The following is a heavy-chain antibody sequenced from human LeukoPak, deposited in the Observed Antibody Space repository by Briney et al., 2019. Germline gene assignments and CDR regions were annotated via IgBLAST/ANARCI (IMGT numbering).Heavy chain of an antibody. CDR1: GGSISSYY. D-gene: IGHD2-15*01. Sequence: SATLSLTCTVSGGSISSYYWSWIRQPPGKGLEWIGYIYYSGSTNYNPSLKSRVTISVDTSKNQFSLKLSSVTAADTAVYYCAREGYCSGGSCYDYWGQGTLVTVSS. CDR3: AREGYCSGGSCYDY. J-gene: IGHJ4*02. CDR2: IYYSGST. V-gene: IGHV4-59*08.